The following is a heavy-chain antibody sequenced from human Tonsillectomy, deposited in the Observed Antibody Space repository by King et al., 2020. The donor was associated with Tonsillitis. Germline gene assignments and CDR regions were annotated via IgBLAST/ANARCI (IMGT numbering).Heavy chain of an antibody. D-gene: IGHD3-10*01. J-gene: IGHJ3*02. CDR2: IYYSGST. V-gene: IGHV4-31*03. CDR3: ARDSGITMVRGVAFDI. Sequence: QLQESGPGLVKPSQTLSLTCTVSGGSISSGGYYWSWIRQHPGKGLEWIGYIYYSGSTYYNPSLKSRVTISVDTSENQFSLKLSSVTAADTAVYYCARDSGITMVRGVAFDIWGQGTMVTVSS. CDR1: GGSISSGGYY.